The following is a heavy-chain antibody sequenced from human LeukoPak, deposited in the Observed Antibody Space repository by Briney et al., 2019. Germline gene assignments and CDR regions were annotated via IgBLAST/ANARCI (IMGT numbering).Heavy chain of an antibody. CDR3: ARDVGAITMIVVVIGSNFDY. Sequence: ASVKVSCKASGYTFTSYGISWVRQAPGQGLEWMGWISAYNGNTNYAQKLQGRVTMTTDTSTSTAYMELRSLRSDDTAVYYCARDVGAITMIVVVIGSNFDYCGQGTLVTVSS. CDR2: ISAYNGNT. V-gene: IGHV1-18*01. D-gene: IGHD3-22*01. J-gene: IGHJ4*02. CDR1: GYTFTSYG.